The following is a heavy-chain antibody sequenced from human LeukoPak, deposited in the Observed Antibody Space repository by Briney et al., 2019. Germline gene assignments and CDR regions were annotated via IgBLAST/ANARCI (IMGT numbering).Heavy chain of an antibody. J-gene: IGHJ6*03. D-gene: IGHD1-14*01. CDR3: VRRDHAYYMDV. CDR1: GGSISSINYY. V-gene: IGHV4-39*01. CDR2: IHYSGST. Sequence: SETLSLTCTVSGGSISSINYYWGWIRQPPGKGLEWIGSIHYSGSTYYNPSLKSRVTISVDTSKSQFSLKLSSVTAADTAVYYCVRRDHAYYMDVWGKRTTVSVSS.